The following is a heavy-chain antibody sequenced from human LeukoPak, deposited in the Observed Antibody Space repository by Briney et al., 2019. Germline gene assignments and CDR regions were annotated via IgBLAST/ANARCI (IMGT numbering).Heavy chain of an antibody. Sequence: PSETLSITCTVSDTSINTYYWSWIRQPAGKGLEWIERIYSSGSTYYNASLQSRVTISIDTSKNQFSLRLNSVTAADTAMYYCVKSDGYGLIDSWGQGTLVTVSS. CDR2: IYSSGST. CDR1: DTSINTYY. J-gene: IGHJ4*02. D-gene: IGHD2-21*02. V-gene: IGHV4-4*07. CDR3: VKSDGYGLIDS.